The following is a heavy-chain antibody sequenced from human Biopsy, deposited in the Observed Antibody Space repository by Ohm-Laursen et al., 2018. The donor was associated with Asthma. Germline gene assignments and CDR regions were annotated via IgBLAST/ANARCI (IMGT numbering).Heavy chain of an antibody. V-gene: IGHV4-34*01. CDR1: GGPFSFY. CDR3: ARHWDWGSFFDY. D-gene: IGHD7-27*01. J-gene: IGHJ4*02. Sequence: GTLSLTCTVNGGPFSFYWSWIRQPPGKGLEWIGEIDHSGNFNYNPSLKSRVIIRVDTSKNHFSLKLSSVTAADTAVYYCARHWDWGSFFDYWGQGTPVTVSS. CDR2: IDHSGNF.